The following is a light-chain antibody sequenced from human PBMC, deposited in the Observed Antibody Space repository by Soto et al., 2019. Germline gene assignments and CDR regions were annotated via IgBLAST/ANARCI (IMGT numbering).Light chain of an antibody. J-gene: IGKJ1*01. CDR3: QQYNSYPWT. CDR1: QSISSW. Sequence: DIQMTQSPSTLSASVGDRVTITCRASQSISSWLAWYQQKPGKAPKLLIYDASSLESGVPSRFSRSGAWTEFTLTISSLQPEDFATYYCQQYNSYPWTFGQGTKVDIK. V-gene: IGKV1-5*01. CDR2: DAS.